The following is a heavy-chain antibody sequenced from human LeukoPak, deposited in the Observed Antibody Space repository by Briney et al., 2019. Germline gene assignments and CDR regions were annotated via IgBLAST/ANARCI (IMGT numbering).Heavy chain of an antibody. J-gene: IGHJ6*03. CDR1: GGSFSGYY. Sequence: SETLSLTCAVYGGSFSGYYWSWIRQPPGKGLEWIGEINHSGSTNYNPSLKSRVTISVDTSKNQFSLKLSSVTAAATAVYYCARIRENYYYYHMDVWGKGTTVTVSS. CDR2: INHSGST. V-gene: IGHV4-34*01. D-gene: IGHD3-3*02. CDR3: ARIRENYYYYHMDV.